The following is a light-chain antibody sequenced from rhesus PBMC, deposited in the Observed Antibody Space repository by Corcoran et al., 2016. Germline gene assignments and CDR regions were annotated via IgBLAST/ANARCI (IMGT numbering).Light chain of an antibody. CDR1: QGISNY. CDR3: QQHNSYPPT. CDR2: YAS. Sequence: DIQMTQSPSSLSASVGDTVTITCRASQGISNYLAWYQQNPGKAQKHLIYYASHLESGVPSRFSGRVSGTDFTLTSSSLQPEDCATYYCQQHNSYPPTFGGGTKVEIK. J-gene: IGKJ4*01. V-gene: IGKV1S14*01.